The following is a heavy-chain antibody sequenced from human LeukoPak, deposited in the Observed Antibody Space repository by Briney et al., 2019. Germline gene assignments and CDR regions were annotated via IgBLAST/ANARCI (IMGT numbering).Heavy chain of an antibody. J-gene: IGHJ6*02. CDR3: ARDPGSINGMDV. D-gene: IGHD2/OR15-2a*01. CDR2: IYKDGST. Sequence: PGGSLRLSCAASGFPVNNNYMNWVRQAPGKGLEWVSVIYKDGSTYYADTVRGRFTISRDNSKNTLYLQMNSLRAEDTALYYCARDPGSINGMDVWGQGTTVTVSS. CDR1: GFPVNNNY. V-gene: IGHV3-66*01.